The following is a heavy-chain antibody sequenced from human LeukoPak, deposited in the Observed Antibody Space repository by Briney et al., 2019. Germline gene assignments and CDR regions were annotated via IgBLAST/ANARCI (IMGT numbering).Heavy chain of an antibody. J-gene: IGHJ4*02. CDR1: GFTFSSYS. CDR2: INSDGSST. D-gene: IGHD1-26*01. V-gene: IGHV3-74*01. Sequence: GGSLRLSCAASGFTFSSYSMNWVRQAPGKGLEWVSRINSDGSSTSYADSVKGRFTISRDNAKNTLYLQMNSLRAEDTAVYYCARGVREDYWGQGTLVTVSS. CDR3: ARGVREDY.